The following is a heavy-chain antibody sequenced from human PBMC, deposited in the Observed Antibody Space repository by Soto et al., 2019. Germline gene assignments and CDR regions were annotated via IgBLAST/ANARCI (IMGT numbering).Heavy chain of an antibody. CDR3: AKDLIGSRRDYIGYSSFDP. Sequence: GGSLSLSCAASGFTLDDYAMHWVRQAPGKGLEWVSGISWNSGSIGYADSVKGRFTISRDNAKNSLYLQMNSLRAEDTALYYCAKDLIGSRRDYIGYSSFDPWGQGTLVTVSS. CDR2: ISWNSGSI. J-gene: IGHJ5*02. V-gene: IGHV3-9*01. CDR1: GFTLDDYA. D-gene: IGHD6-13*01.